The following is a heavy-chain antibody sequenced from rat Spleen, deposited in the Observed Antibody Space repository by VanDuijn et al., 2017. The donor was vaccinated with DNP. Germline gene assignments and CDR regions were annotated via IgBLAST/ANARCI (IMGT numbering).Heavy chain of an antibody. D-gene: IGHD1-1*01. CDR3: ATETNYYSGDVGYFDY. Sequence: EVQLVESGGGLVQPGRSMKLSCAASGFTFSNSDMAWVRQAPTKGLEWVASISTSGGSTYYRDSVKGRFTSSRDNAKSTLYLQMDSLRSEDTATYYCATETNYYSGDVGYFDYWGQGVMVTVSS. CDR1: GFTFSNSD. CDR2: ISTSGGST. J-gene: IGHJ2*01. V-gene: IGHV5-25*01.